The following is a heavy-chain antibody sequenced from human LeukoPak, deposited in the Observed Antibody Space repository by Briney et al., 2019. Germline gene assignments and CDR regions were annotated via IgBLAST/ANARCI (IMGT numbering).Heavy chain of an antibody. V-gene: IGHV3-9*03. D-gene: IGHD3-22*01. J-gene: IGHJ4*02. CDR3: AKDIRHYDSSGCDC. CDR1: GFTFDDYA. Sequence: PAGGSLRLSCAASGFTFDDYAMHWVRQAPGKGLEWVSGISWNSGSIGYADSVKGRFTISRDNAKNSLYLQMNSLRAEDMALYYCAKDIRHYDSSGCDCWGQGTLVTVSS. CDR2: ISWNSGSI.